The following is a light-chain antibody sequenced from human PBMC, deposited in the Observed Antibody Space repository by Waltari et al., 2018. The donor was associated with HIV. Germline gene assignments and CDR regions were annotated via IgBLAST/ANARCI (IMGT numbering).Light chain of an antibody. CDR2: EDR. CDR1: KLGEKL. V-gene: IGLV3-1*01. J-gene: IGLJ2*01. CDR3: QTWDGSAGV. Sequence: SYELTQPPSVSVSPGHTVRITCSGDKLGEKLVGWYRQKPGQSPLLLIYEDRKRPSGIPERFSASNSGNTATLAITGTQTMDEADYYCQTWDGSAGVFGGGTKLTV.